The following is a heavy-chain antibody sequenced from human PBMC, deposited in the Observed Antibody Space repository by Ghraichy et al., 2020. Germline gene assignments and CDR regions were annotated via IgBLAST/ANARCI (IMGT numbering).Heavy chain of an antibody. CDR3: ARQTITFGGVIVDY. Sequence: SETLSLTCTVSGGSVSSGSYYWSWIRQPPGKGLEWIGYIYYSGSTNYNPSLKSRVTISVDTSKNQFSLKLSSVTAADTAVYYCARQTITFGGVIVDYWGQGTLVTVSS. CDR2: IYYSGST. D-gene: IGHD3-16*02. V-gene: IGHV4-61*01. J-gene: IGHJ4*02. CDR1: GGSVSSGSYY.